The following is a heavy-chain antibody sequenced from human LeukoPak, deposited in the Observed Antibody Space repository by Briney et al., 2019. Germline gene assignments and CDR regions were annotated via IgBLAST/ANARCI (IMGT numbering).Heavy chain of an antibody. CDR2: ISSSSSYI. V-gene: IGHV3-21*01. D-gene: IGHD3-22*01. Sequence: GGSLRLSCAASGFTFSVYAMNWVRQAPGKGLEWVSSISSSSSYIYYADSVKGRFTISRDNAKNSLYLQMNSLRAEDTAVYYCARSDRYYDSSGYYNDYWGQGTLVTVSS. CDR3: ARSDRYYDSSGYYNDY. CDR1: GFTFSVYA. J-gene: IGHJ4*02.